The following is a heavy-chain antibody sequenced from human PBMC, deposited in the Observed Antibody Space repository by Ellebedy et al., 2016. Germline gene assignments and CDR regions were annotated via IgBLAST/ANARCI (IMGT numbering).Heavy chain of an antibody. J-gene: IGHJ4*02. CDR3: AKDRGSLVDTDALTH. CDR1: GFTFSTYA. CDR2: VIKSGGRT. Sequence: GGSLRLXXAASGFTFSTYAMSWVRQAPGKGLEWVSGVIKSGGRTDYADSVKGRFTISRDNSKNTLYLQMNSLRAEDTAIYYCAKDRGSLVDTDALTHWGQGTLVTVSS. V-gene: IGHV3-23*01. D-gene: IGHD5-18*01.